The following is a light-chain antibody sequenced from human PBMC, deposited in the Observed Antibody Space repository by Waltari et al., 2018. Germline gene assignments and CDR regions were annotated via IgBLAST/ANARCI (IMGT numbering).Light chain of an antibody. CDR1: QSVSGY. Sequence: VLTQSPATLSLSPGERATLSCRASQSVSGYFAWYQQKPGQAPRLLIYDGSNRATGIPPGFSGSGSGTDCTLTISSLEPEDFAVYYCQHRNHWPPLFTFGPGTKVVF. V-gene: IGKV3-11*01. J-gene: IGKJ3*01. CDR2: DGS. CDR3: QHRNHWPPLFT.